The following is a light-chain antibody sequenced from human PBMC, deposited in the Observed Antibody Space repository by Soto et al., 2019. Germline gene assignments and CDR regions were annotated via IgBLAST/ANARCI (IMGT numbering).Light chain of an antibody. V-gene: IGKV3-15*01. CDR1: QSVSSN. CDR3: QQYYNWLGT. Sequence: EIVMTQSPATLSVSPGERATLSCRASQSVSSNLAWYQQKPGQAPRLLIYGASTRATGTPARFSCSGSGTEFTLTISSLQSEDFAVYYCQQYYNWLGTFGQGTKVEIK. CDR2: GAS. J-gene: IGKJ1*01.